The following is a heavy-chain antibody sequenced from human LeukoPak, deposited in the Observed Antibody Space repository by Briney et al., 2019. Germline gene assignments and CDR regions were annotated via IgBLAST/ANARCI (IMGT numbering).Heavy chain of an antibody. V-gene: IGHV3-48*01. CDR3: ARDLVEYCGGDCPIEY. CDR2: ISSSSSTI. Sequence: GGSLRLSCAASGFTFSSYSMNRVRQAPGKGLEWVSYISSSSSTIYYADSVKGRFTISSDNAKNSLYPQMNSLRVEDTAVYYCARDLVEYCGGDCPIEYWGQGTLVTVSS. J-gene: IGHJ4*02. D-gene: IGHD2-21*02. CDR1: GFTFSSYS.